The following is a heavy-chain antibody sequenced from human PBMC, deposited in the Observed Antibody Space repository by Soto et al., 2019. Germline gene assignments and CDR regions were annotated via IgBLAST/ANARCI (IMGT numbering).Heavy chain of an antibody. V-gene: IGHV5-51*01. Sequence: GESLKTPCQGPGYSFTSYWIGWVRQMPGKGLEWRGISYPGDSDTRYSPSFQGQVTISADKSISTAYLQWSSLKASDTAMYYCARSLRYFDGFGMDVWGQGTTVTVSS. D-gene: IGHD3-9*01. CDR1: GYSFTSYW. CDR3: ARSLRYFDGFGMDV. J-gene: IGHJ6*02. CDR2: SYPGDSDT.